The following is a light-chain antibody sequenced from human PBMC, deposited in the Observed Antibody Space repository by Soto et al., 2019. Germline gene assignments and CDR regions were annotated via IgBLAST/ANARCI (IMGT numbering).Light chain of an antibody. V-gene: IGKV4-1*01. CDR1: QSVLYNSNNKNY. Sequence: DIVMTQSPDSLAVSLGERATINCKSSQSVLYNSNNKNYLAWYQQKPGQPPKLLIYWASTRESGVPDRFSGSWSGTDFTLTISSLQAEDVAVYYCQQYYSTPPWTFGHGTKVEIK. J-gene: IGKJ1*01. CDR2: WAS. CDR3: QQYYSTPPWT.